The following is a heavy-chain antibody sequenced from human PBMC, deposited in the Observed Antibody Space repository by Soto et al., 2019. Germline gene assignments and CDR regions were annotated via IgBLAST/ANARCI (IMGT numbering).Heavy chain of an antibody. V-gene: IGHV3-23*01. D-gene: IGHD2-15*01. Sequence: GGSLRLSCAASGFTFSSYAMSWVRQAPGKGLEWVSAISGSGGSTYYADSVKGRFTISRDNSKNTLYLQMNSLRAEDTAVYYCALKPPNPRYCSGGSCLGHDYWGQGTLVTVSS. CDR1: GFTFSSYA. J-gene: IGHJ4*02. CDR2: ISGSGGST. CDR3: ALKPPNPRYCSGGSCLGHDY.